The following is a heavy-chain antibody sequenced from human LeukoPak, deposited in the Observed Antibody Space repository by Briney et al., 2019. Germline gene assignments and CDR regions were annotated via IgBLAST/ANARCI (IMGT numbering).Heavy chain of an antibody. CDR3: ARDRLSLGAFDI. CDR1: GGSISSYY. J-gene: IGHJ3*02. D-gene: IGHD7-27*01. CDR2: IYHSEST. V-gene: IGHV4-39*07. Sequence: PSETLSLTCTVSGGSISSYYWAWIRQPPGKGLEWIGSIYHSESTYYNPSLKSRVTISLDTSKNQFSLRPSSLTAADTAVYYCARDRLSLGAFDIWGQGTMVTVSS.